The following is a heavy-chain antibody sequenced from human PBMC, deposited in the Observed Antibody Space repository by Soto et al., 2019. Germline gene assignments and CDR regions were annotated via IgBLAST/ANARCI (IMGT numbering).Heavy chain of an antibody. CDR2: INAGNGNT. Sequence: ASVKVSCKASGYTFTSYAMHWVRQAPGQRLEWMGWINAGNGNTKYSQKFQGRVTITRDTSASTAYMELSSLRSEDTAVYYCARGYGTVTIFQVPWFDPWGQGTLVTVSS. CDR3: ARGYGTVTIFQVPWFDP. V-gene: IGHV1-3*01. J-gene: IGHJ5*02. D-gene: IGHD4-17*01. CDR1: GYTFTSYA.